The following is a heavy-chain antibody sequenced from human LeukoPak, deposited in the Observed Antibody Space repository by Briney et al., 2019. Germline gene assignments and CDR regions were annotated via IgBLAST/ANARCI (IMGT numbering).Heavy chain of an antibody. CDR2: TSYTGKT. J-gene: IGHJ6*02. CDR1: GFSMDTIYYQ. V-gene: IGHV4-39*01. D-gene: IGHD6-19*01. CDR3: ARFFGQSMVASDPYGMDV. Sequence: SETLSLTCTVSGFSMDTIYYQWGWIRQPPGRGLEWIGTTSYTGKTYYNPSLKSRVTMSVDTSKNQFSLWLSSVTATDTSVYYCARFFGQSMVASDPYGMDVWGQGTTVTVSS.